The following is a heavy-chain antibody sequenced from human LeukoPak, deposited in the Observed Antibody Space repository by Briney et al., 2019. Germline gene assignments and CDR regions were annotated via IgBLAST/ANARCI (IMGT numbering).Heavy chain of an antibody. CDR1: GYTFTGYY. J-gene: IGHJ4*02. V-gene: IGHV1-2*02. D-gene: IGHD3-22*01. Sequence: ASVKVSCKASGYTFTGYYMHWVRQAPGQGLEWMGWINPNSSGTNYAQKFQGRVTMTRDTSISTAYMELSRLRSDDTAVYYCARVPLPHYYDSSGYDYWGQGTLVTVSS. CDR3: ARVPLPHYYDSSGYDY. CDR2: INPNSSGT.